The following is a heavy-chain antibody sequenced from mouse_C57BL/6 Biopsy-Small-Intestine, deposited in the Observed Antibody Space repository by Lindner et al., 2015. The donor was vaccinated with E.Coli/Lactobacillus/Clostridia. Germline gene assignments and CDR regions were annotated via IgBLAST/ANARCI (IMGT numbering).Heavy chain of an antibody. J-gene: IGHJ2*01. Sequence: VQLQESGAELAKPGASVKLSCKASGYTFDSYWMHWIKQRPGQGLEWIGYINPSSGYTKYNQKFKDKATLTADKSSSTACMQLSSLTYEDSAVYYCARGSTVDRGNFDYWGQGTTLTVSS. CDR1: GYTFDSYW. CDR2: INPSSGYT. D-gene: IGHD1-1*01. V-gene: IGHV1-7*01. CDR3: ARGSTVDRGNFDY.